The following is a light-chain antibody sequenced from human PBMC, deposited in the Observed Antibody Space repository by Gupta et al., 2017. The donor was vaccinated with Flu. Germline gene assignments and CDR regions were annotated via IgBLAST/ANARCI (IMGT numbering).Light chain of an antibody. CDR1: QSVSSTH. Sequence: ESVLTQSPGTLSLSPGERATLSCRASQSVSSTHLAWYQQKPGQAPRLLIYGASSRATGIPDRVSGRGSGTDFALTSSRLEREDCAVYYCQQYGSSPPYSFGKGTKLEIK. V-gene: IGKV3-20*01. CDR2: GAS. CDR3: QQYGSSPPYS. J-gene: IGKJ2*03.